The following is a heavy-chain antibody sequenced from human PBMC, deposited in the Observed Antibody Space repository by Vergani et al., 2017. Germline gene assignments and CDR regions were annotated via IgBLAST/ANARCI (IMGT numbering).Heavy chain of an antibody. V-gene: IGHV3-23*04. D-gene: IGHD6-19*01. Sequence: VQVVESGGGLVKPGGCLRLSCSASGFTLSDYHMSWIRQAPGKGLEWVSTLSASDRRTHYADSVKGRFTISRDISKNTLFLHMNSLRPEDTAVYYCAKVGRSEVAGTFGAFDIWGQGTMVTVSS. CDR3: AKVGRSEVAGTFGAFDI. CDR1: GFTLSDYH. J-gene: IGHJ3*02. CDR2: LSASDRRT.